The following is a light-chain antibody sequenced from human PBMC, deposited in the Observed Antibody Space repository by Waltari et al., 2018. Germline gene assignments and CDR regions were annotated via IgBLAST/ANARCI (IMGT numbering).Light chain of an antibody. J-gene: IGLJ1*01. Sequence: SYVVTQPPSVSVAPGETATIPCGGDNIGTSSLPWYQQKAAQAPVLVIFYDRDRPSGIPDRFSGSNSGNTATLTISRVEAGDEARYYCHVWHPHVDPGVFGTGTEVTVL. CDR2: YDR. CDR1: NIGTSS. CDR3: HVWHPHVDPGV. V-gene: IGLV3-21*04.